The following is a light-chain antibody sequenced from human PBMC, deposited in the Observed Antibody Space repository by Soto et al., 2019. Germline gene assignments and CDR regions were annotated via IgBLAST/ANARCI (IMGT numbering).Light chain of an antibody. J-gene: IGLJ1*01. CDR2: DNN. Sequence: QSVLTQPPSVSAAPGQKVTISCSGSSSNIGNNYVSWYQQLPGTAPKLLIYDNNKRPSGIPDRFSDSKSGTSATLAITGLQTGDEADYYCGTWDSRLSAYVFGTATKVTVL. CDR3: GTWDSRLSAYV. V-gene: IGLV1-51*01. CDR1: SSNIGNNY.